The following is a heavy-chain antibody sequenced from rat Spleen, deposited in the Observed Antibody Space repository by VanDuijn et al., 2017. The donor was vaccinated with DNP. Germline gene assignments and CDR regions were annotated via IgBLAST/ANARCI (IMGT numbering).Heavy chain of an antibody. Sequence: EVQLVESGGGLVQPGRSLKLSCVASGFTFNNYWMTWIRQAPGKGLEWVASITNTGGSTYYPDSVKGRFTISRDNAKSTLYLQMNSLRSEDTATYYCTREASSGDLYWYFDFWGPGTMVTVSS. V-gene: IGHV5-31*01. CDR3: TREASSGDLYWYFDF. CDR2: ITNTGGST. D-gene: IGHD1-1*01. CDR1: GFTFNNYW. J-gene: IGHJ1*01.